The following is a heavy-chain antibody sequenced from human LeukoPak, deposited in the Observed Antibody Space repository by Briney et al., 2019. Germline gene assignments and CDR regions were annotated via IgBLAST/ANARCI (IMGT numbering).Heavy chain of an antibody. V-gene: IGHV3-53*01. J-gene: IGHJ4*02. CDR2: IFSGGST. Sequence: GGSLRLSCAASGFSVGNNYMSWVRQAPGKGLEWVSVIFSGGSTDYADSVKGRFTISRDNSKHPLYFQMNSLRVEDTAVYYCAGGPAGRRYWGQGTLVTVSS. D-gene: IGHD3-16*01. CDR3: AGGPAGRRY. CDR1: GFSVGNNY.